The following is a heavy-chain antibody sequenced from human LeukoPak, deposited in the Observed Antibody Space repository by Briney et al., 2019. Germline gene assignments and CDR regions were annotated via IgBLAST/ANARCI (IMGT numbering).Heavy chain of an antibody. Sequence: PGGSLRLSCAASGFTFSSYWISWVRQAPGKGLEWVANIKQDGSEKYYVDSVKGRFTISRDNAKNSLYLQMNSLRAEDTAVYYCARGGDYAWFDPWGQGTLVTVSS. V-gene: IGHV3-7*01. D-gene: IGHD4-17*01. J-gene: IGHJ5*02. CDR1: GFTFSSYW. CDR3: ARGGDYAWFDP. CDR2: IKQDGSEK.